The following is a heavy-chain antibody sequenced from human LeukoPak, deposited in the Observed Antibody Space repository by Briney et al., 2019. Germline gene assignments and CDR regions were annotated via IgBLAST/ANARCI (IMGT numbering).Heavy chain of an antibody. D-gene: IGHD3-22*01. V-gene: IGHV1-18*01. CDR3: ARGQGSGSRWEAFDI. J-gene: IGHJ3*02. CDR2: IGAYNGNT. Sequence: GASVKVSCKASGYSFTSYGISWVRQAPGQGLEWMGWIGAYNGNTNYAQKVQDRVTMTTDTSTSTAYMELRSLRSDDTAVYYCARGQGSGSRWEAFDIWGQGTMVTVSS. CDR1: GYSFTSYG.